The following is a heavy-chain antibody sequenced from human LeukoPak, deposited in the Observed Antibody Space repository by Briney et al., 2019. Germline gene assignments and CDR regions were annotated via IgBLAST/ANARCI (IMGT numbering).Heavy chain of an antibody. Sequence: PGGSLRLSCAASGFTFSNAWMSWVRQAPGKGLEWVGRIKSKTDGGTTDYAAPVKGRFTISRDDSKNTLYLQMNSLKTEDTAVYYCTTEILGYCSGGSCPWLDYWGQGTLVTVSS. CDR1: GFTFSNAW. J-gene: IGHJ4*02. D-gene: IGHD2-15*01. CDR2: IKSKTDGGTT. V-gene: IGHV3-15*01. CDR3: TTEILGYCSGGSCPWLDY.